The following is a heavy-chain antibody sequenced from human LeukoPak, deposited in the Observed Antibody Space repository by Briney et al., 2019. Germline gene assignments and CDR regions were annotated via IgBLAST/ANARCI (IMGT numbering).Heavy chain of an antibody. Sequence: GGSLRLSCAASGFIFSSYAMNWVRQAPGKRLEWVSSISGGSTYIYYADSLKGRFTVSRDNAKNSLYLQMSSLRAEDTAMYYCARDHGGYVTGEYFDYWGQGILVTVSS. D-gene: IGHD5-12*01. CDR2: ISGGSTYI. CDR3: ARDHGGYVTGEYFDY. V-gene: IGHV3-21*01. CDR1: GFIFSSYA. J-gene: IGHJ4*02.